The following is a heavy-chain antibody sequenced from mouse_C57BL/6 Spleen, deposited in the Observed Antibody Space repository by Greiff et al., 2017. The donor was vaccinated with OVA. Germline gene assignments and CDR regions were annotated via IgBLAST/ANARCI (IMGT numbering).Heavy chain of an antibody. CDR3: AREGGELWFAY. CDR2: IDPSDSET. Sequence: QVQLKQPGAELVRPGSSVKLSCKASGYTFTSYWMPWVKQRPIQGLEWIGNIDPSDSETHYNQKFKDKATLTVDKSSSTAYMQLSSLTSEDSAVYYCAREGGELWFAYWGQGTLVTVSA. CDR1: GYTFTSYW. V-gene: IGHV1-52*01. J-gene: IGHJ3*01.